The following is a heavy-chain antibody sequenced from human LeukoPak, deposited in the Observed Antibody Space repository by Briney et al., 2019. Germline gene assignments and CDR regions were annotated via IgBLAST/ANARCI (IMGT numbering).Heavy chain of an antibody. CDR3: AKPTRGGGGSFLIEQ. CDR2: IWNDGTYD. Sequence: PGRSLRLSCAAPGFTFSNYGMHWVRQTPDKGLEWVAIIWNDGTYDYYADSVKGRFTISRDNSKNMLYLQMNSLRAEDTAVYYCAKPTRGGGGSFLIEQWGQGTLVTVSS. J-gene: IGHJ4*02. D-gene: IGHD1-26*01. V-gene: IGHV3-33*06. CDR1: GFTFSNYG.